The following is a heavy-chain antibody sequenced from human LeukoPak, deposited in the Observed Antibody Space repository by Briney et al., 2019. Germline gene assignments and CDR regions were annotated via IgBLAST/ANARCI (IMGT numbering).Heavy chain of an antibody. CDR2: IYPGDSDT. CDR1: GYSLTTYW. CDR3: ARPAYGDYGGIDY. D-gene: IGHD4-17*01. J-gene: IGHJ4*02. V-gene: IGHV5-51*01. Sequence: GDSLKISCEVSGYSLTTYWIGWVRQLRGKGLEWMWIIYPGDSDTRYSPSFQGQVTISADKSISTAYLQWSSLKAADTAMYCCARPAYGDYGGIDYWGQGPLVTVSS.